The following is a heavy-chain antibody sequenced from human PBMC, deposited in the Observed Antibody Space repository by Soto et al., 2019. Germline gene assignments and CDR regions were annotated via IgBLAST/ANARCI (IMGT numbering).Heavy chain of an antibody. CDR1: GGSISSGGYY. CDR3: ARVSRDGYNFPFDY. V-gene: IGHV4-31*03. Sequence: SETLSLTCTVSGGSISSGGYYWSWIRQHPGKGLEWIGYIYYSGSTYYNPSLKSRVTISVETSKNQFSLKLSSVTAADTAVYYCARVSRDGYNFPFDYLGQGTMVTVSS. J-gene: IGHJ4*02. D-gene: IGHD5-12*01. CDR2: IYYSGST.